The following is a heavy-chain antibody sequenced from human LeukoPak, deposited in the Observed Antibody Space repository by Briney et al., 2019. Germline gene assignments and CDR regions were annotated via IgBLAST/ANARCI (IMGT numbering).Heavy chain of an antibody. J-gene: IGHJ4*02. CDR2: IYHSGST. D-gene: IGHD6-19*01. CDR3: ASAVAVAGPGYYFDY. CDR1: GGSISSGGYY. V-gene: IGHV4-30-2*02. Sequence: PSQTLSLTCTVSGGSISSGGYYWSWIRQPPGKGLEWIGYIYHSGSTYYNPSLKSRVTISVDRSKNQFSLKLSSVTAADTAVYYCASAVAVAGPGYYFDYWGQGTLVTVSS.